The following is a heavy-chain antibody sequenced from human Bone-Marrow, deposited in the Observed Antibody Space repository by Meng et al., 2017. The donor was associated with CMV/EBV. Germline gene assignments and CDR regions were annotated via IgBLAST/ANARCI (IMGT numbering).Heavy chain of an antibody. CDR1: GFTVSSNY. CDR3: TTDTVAVASTLRDWYYGMDV. Sequence: GGSLRLSCAASGFTVSSNYMSWVRQAPGKGLEWVGRIKSKTDGGTTDYAAPVKGRFTISRDDSKNTLCLQMNSLKTEDTAVYYCTTDTVAVASTLRDWYYGMDVWGQGTTVTVSS. J-gene: IGHJ6*02. CDR2: IKSKTDGGTT. V-gene: IGHV3-15*01. D-gene: IGHD6-19*01.